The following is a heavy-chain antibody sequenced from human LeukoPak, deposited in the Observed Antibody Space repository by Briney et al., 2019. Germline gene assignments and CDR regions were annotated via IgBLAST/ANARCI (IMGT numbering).Heavy chain of an antibody. D-gene: IGHD6-19*01. Sequence: GGSVTLPCAPCGFTFRNSSVNWVRQAPGRGLAGVSSISISSCYIYYADSVKGRFTISRDNAKNSLYLQMNSLRAEDTAVYYCARDRSSGWYDGGHFDYWGQGTLVTVSS. J-gene: IGHJ4*02. CDR2: ISISSCYI. V-gene: IGHV3-21*01. CDR1: GFTFRNSS. CDR3: ARDRSSGWYDGGHFDY.